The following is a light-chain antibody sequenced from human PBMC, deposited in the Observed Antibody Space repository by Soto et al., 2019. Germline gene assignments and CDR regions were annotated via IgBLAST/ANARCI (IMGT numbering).Light chain of an antibody. J-gene: IGKJ1*01. CDR2: GAS. Sequence: DIVLTQSPGTLSLSPGERATLSCRASQSVRSSYLAWYQQKPGQAPRLLICGASSRATGIPDRFSGSGSGTDFTLTISRLQPEDFAVYYCQQYGSSSTWTFGQGTKVEIK. CDR1: QSVRSSY. V-gene: IGKV3-20*01. CDR3: QQYGSSSTWT.